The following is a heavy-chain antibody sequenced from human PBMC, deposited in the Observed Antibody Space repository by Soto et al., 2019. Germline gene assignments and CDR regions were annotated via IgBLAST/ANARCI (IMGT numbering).Heavy chain of an antibody. V-gene: IGHV5-51*01. Sequence: PGESLKISCKGSGYSFTSYWIGWVRQMPGKGLEWKGIIYPGDSDTRYSPSFQGQVTISADKSISTAYLQWSSLKASDTAMYYCARLGNNYDILTRSLDPIEGYGMDVSGQGTTVTVSS. J-gene: IGHJ6*02. CDR3: ARLGNNYDILTRSLDPIEGYGMDV. CDR1: GYSFTSYW. D-gene: IGHD3-9*01. CDR2: IYPGDSDT.